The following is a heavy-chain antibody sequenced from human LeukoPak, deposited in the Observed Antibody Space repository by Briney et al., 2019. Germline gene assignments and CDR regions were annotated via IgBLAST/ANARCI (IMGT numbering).Heavy chain of an antibody. J-gene: IGHJ4*02. CDR3: ARGPPNWGYDY. CDR1: GYTFTSYD. V-gene: IGHV1-8*01. D-gene: IGHD7-27*01. Sequence: ASVTVSCTASGYTFTSYDFNWVRQATGQRPEWMGWMSPNSGDTGYAQKFQDRVTMTRNTSISTAYMELSSLRSDDTAVYYCARGPPNWGYDYWGSGTLVTVSS. CDR2: MSPNSGDT.